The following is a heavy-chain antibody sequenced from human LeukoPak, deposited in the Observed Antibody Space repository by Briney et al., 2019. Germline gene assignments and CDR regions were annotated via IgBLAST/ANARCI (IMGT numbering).Heavy chain of an antibody. J-gene: IGHJ5*02. CDR3: ARGAITMVRGNNWFDP. Sequence: SETLSLTCTVSGYSISSGYYWSWIRQPPGKGLEWIGYIYYSGSTYYNPSLKSRVTISVDTSKNQFSLKLSSVTAADTAVYYCARGAITMVRGNNWFDPWGQGTLVTVSS. CDR2: IYYSGST. V-gene: IGHV4-38-2*02. D-gene: IGHD3-10*01. CDR1: GYSISSGYY.